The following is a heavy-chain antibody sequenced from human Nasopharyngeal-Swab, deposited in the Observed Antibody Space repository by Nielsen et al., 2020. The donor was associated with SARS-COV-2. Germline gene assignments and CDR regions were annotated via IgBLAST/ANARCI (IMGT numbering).Heavy chain of an antibody. J-gene: IGHJ6*02. CDR1: GGSISSSNYY. V-gene: IGHV4-39*02. Sequence: SETLSLTCTVSGGSISSSNYYWGWIRQPPGKGLEWIGSIYYSGSTYYNPSLKSRVTISVDTSKNQFSLKLSSVAAADTAVYYCAREGSTSPWNGYYYGMDVWGQGTTVTVSS. CDR2: IYYSGST. CDR3: AREGSTSPWNGYYYGMDV. D-gene: IGHD2-2*01.